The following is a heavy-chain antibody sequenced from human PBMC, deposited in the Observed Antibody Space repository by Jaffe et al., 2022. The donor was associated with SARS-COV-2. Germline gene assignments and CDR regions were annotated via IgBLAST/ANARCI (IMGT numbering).Heavy chain of an antibody. CDR3: ARTLGRGQRTLPFHYYYYYGMDV. J-gene: IGHJ6*02. CDR2: IYYSGST. CDR1: GGSISSYY. V-gene: IGHV4-59*08. Sequence: QVQLQESGPGLVKPSETLSLTCTVSGGSISSYYWSWIRQPPGKGLEWIGYIYYSGSTNYNPSLKSRVTISVDTSKNQFSLKLSSVTAADTAVYYCARTLGRGQRTLPFHYYYYYGMDVWGQGTTVTVSS. D-gene: IGHD3-16*01.